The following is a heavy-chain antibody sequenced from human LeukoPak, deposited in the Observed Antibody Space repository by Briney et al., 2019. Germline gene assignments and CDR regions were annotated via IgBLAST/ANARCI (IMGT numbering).Heavy chain of an antibody. V-gene: IGHV4-59*01. D-gene: IGHD3-3*01. CDR1: GGSISSYY. J-gene: IGHJ5*02. Sequence: TPSETLSLTCTVSGGSISSYYWSWIRQPPGKGLEWIGYIYYSGSTNYNPSLKSRVTISVDTSKNQFSLKLSSVTAADTAVYYCARGNPVRFLEWLSGNWFDPWGQGTLVTVSS. CDR2: IYYSGST. CDR3: ARGNPVRFLEWLSGNWFDP.